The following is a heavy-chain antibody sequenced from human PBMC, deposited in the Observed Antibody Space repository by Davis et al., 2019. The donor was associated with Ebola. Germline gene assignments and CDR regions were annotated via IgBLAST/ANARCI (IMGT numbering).Heavy chain of an antibody. CDR1: GFTFSDYY. CDR3: ARQEVVTAIRYYYYYYYGMDV. J-gene: IGHJ6*02. CDR2: ISSSGSTI. V-gene: IGHV3-11*04. D-gene: IGHD2-21*02. Sequence: GESLKISCAASGFTFSDYYMSWIRQAPGKGLEWVSYISSSGSTIYYADSVKGRFTISRDNSKNSLYLQMNSLRDEDTAVYYCARQEVVTAIRYYYYYYYGMDVWGQGTTVTVSS.